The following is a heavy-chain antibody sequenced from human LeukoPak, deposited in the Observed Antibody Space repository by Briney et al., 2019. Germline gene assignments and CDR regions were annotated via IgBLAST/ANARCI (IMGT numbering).Heavy chain of an antibody. CDR1: GGTFKNYA. D-gene: IGHD5-24*01. CDR3: ARGGGGYNLDYYYYMDV. CDR2: IIPMFGTA. J-gene: IGHJ6*03. V-gene: IGHV1-69*06. Sequence: SVKVSCKASGGTFKNYAISWVRQAPGQGLEWMGGIIPMFGTADYAQKLQGRVTITADKSTSTAYMELSSLRSEDTAVYYCARGGGGYNLDYYYYMDVWGKGTTVTVSS.